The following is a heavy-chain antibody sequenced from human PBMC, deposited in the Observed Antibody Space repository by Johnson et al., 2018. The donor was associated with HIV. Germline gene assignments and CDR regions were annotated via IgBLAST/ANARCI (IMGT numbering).Heavy chain of an antibody. Sequence: QVQLVESGGGVVQPGRSLRLSCAASGFTFSSYAMHWVRQAPGKGLEWVAVISYDGSNKYYADSVKGRFTISRDNSKNTVYLQMNSLRAEDTAVYYCVTLVVAPPFDIWGQGTMVTVSS. J-gene: IGHJ3*02. D-gene: IGHD2-15*01. CDR1: GFTFSSYA. CDR2: ISYDGSNK. CDR3: VTLVVAPPFDI. V-gene: IGHV3-30*14.